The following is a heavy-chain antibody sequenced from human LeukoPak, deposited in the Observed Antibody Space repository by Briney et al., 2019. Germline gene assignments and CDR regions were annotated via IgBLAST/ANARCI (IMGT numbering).Heavy chain of an antibody. CDR2: ISYDGSNK. J-gene: IGHJ6*03. CDR1: GFTFSRYP. CDR3: AKVPSYYYYYYMDV. Sequence: GGSLRLSCAASGFTFSRYPMHWVRQAPGKGLEWVAVISYDGSNKYYVDSVKGRFTISRDNSKNTLYLQMNSLRAEDTAVYYCAKVPSYYYYYYMDVWGKGTTVTVSS. V-gene: IGHV3-30*04.